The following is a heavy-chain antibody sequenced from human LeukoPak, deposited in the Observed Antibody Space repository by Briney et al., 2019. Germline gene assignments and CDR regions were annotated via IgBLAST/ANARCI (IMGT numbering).Heavy chain of an antibody. D-gene: IGHD3-3*01. V-gene: IGHV1-2*02. Sequence: GASVKVSCKASGYTFTGYYMHWVRQAPGKGLEWMGWINPNSGGTNYAQKFRGRVTMTRDTSISTAYMELSRLRSDDTAVYYCATSLLEWLPFDYWGQGTLVTVSS. CDR1: GYTFTGYY. CDR2: INPNSGGT. CDR3: ATSLLEWLPFDY. J-gene: IGHJ4*02.